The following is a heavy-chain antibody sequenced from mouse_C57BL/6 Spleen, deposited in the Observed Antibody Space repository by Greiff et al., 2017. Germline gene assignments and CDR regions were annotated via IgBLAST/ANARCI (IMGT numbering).Heavy chain of an antibody. V-gene: IGHV1-69*01. Sequence: QVQLQQPGAELVMPGASVKLSCKASGYTFTSYWMHWVKQRPGQGLEWIGEIDPSDSYTNYNQKFKGKSTLTVDKSSSTAYMQLSSLTSGDSAVYYCARRYYGSSMDYWGQGTSVTVSS. CDR2: IDPSDSYT. J-gene: IGHJ4*01. D-gene: IGHD1-1*01. CDR3: ARRYYGSSMDY. CDR1: GYTFTSYW.